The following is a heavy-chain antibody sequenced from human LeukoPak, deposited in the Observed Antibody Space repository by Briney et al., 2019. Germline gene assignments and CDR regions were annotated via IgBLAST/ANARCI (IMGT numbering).Heavy chain of an antibody. CDR3: AKNSGGQFELVVVINDF. CDR2: LSSSGDST. J-gene: IGHJ4*02. V-gene: IGHV3-23*01. Sequence: PGGSLRLSCAASGFTFSSCAMSWVRQAPGKGLEWVSSLSSSGDSTYYADSVKGRFTISRDNSKNTLFLQMNSLRAEDTAVYYCAKNSGGQFELVVVINDFWGQGTLVTVSS. D-gene: IGHD3-22*01. CDR1: GFTFSSCA.